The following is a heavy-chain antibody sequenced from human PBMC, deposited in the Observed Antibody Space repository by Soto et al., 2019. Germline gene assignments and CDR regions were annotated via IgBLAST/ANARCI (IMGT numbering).Heavy chain of an antibody. CDR3: ARHVYGSGSYYFHYYYYGMDV. V-gene: IGHV4-39*01. J-gene: IGHJ6*02. D-gene: IGHD3-10*01. CDR1: GGSISSSSYY. Sequence: SETLSLTCTVSGGSISSSSYYWGWIRQPPGKGLEWIGSIYYSGSTYYNPSLKSRVTISVDTSKNQFSQKLSSVTAADTAVYYCARHVYGSGSYYFHYYYYGMDVWGQGTTVTVSS. CDR2: IYYSGST.